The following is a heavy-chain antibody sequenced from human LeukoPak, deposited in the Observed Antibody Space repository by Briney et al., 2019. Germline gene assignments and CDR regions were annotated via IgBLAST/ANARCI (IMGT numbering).Heavy chain of an antibody. CDR2: INHSGST. Sequence: SETLSLTCAVYGGSFSGYYWSWIRQPPGKGLEWIGEINHSGSTNYNPSLKSRVTISVDTSKNQLSLKLSSVTAADTAVYYCARGLGSGRDYWGQGTLVTVSS. CDR3: ARGLGSGRDY. V-gene: IGHV4-34*01. J-gene: IGHJ4*02. CDR1: GGSFSGYY. D-gene: IGHD3-10*01.